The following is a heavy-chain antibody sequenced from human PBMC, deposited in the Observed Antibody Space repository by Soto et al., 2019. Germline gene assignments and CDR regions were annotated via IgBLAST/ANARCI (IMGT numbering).Heavy chain of an antibody. Sequence: GGSLRLSCVASGFTFSTYAMSWVRQAPGKGLEWVSAITASGGTTYYVDSVKGRFTISRDNFKNTLYLEMNSLRAEDTAVYYCAKNRDTGVAGTSCWFDPWGQETLVTVSS. J-gene: IGHJ5*02. V-gene: IGHV3-23*01. CDR1: GFTFSTYA. CDR2: ITASGGTT. D-gene: IGHD6-19*01. CDR3: AKNRDTGVAGTSCWFDP.